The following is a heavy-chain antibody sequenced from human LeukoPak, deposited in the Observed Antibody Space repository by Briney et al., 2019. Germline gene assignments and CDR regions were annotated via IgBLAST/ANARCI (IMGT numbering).Heavy chain of an antibody. J-gene: IGHJ6*02. CDR1: GFTFSDSW. CDR2: MSQDGSEK. V-gene: IGHV3-7*01. D-gene: IGHD3-16*01. Sequence: GGSLRLSCAASGFTFSDSWMSWVRQAPGKGLEWVANMSQDGSEKDYVDSVKGRFTISRDNARNSLYLQMGSLRAEDTAVYYCATYTHWVAGDVWGQGTTVTVSS. CDR3: ATYTHWVAGDV.